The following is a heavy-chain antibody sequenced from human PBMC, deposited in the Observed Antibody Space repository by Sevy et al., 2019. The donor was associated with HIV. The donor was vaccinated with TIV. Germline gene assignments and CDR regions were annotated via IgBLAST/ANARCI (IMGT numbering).Heavy chain of an antibody. V-gene: IGHV3-30*18. J-gene: IGHJ6*02. CDR2: ISYDGSNK. CDR3: AKVRGRGYYYYYYGMDV. CDR1: GFTFSSYG. Sequence: GGSLRLSCAASGFTFSSYGMHWVRQAPGKGLEWVAVISYDGSNKYYADSVKGRFTISRDNSKNTLYLQMNSLRAEDTAVYYCAKVRGRGYYYYYYGMDVWGQGTTVTVSS. D-gene: IGHD3-16*01.